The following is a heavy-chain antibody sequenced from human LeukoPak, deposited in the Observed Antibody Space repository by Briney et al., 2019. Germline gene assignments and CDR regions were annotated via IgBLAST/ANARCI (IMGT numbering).Heavy chain of an antibody. D-gene: IGHD3-10*01. CDR3: ARDQISLVRGVYDY. CDR2: ISGYIGNT. J-gene: IGHJ4*02. V-gene: IGHV1-18*04. Sequence: ASVKVSCKASGYTFSSYGISWVRQAPGQGLEWMGWISGYIGNTNYAQTLQGRVTMTTDTSTSTAYMELRSLRPDDTAVYYCARDQISLVRGVYDYWGQGTLVTVSS. CDR1: GYTFSSYG.